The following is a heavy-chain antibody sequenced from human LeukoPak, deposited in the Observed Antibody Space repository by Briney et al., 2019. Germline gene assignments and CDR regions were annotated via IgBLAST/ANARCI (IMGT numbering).Heavy chain of an antibody. J-gene: IGHJ4*02. CDR2: VNSDGSST. CDR1: GFTFSNYW. D-gene: IGHD5-18*01. V-gene: IGHV3-74*01. CDR3: ARDLYSYGYPEDRYFDY. Sequence: GGSLRLSCAASGFTFSNYWIHWVLQAPGKGLVWVSRVNSDGSSTSYADSVKGRFTISRDNAKNTLYLQMNSLRAEDTAVYYCARDLYSYGYPEDRYFDYWGQGTLVTVSS.